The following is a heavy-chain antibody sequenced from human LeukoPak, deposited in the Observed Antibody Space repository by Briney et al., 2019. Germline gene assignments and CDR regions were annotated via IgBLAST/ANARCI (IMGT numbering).Heavy chain of an antibody. Sequence: GESLQISCQGSGYNFATYWIGWVRQIPGKGLEWMGTIYPGDSDTKYSPSFQGQVTISADKSISTAYLQWSSLKASDTAMYYCARGGDYYGSGNYYNRGGPGTDYWGQGTLVTVSS. D-gene: IGHD3-10*01. CDR3: ARGGDYYGSGNYYNRGGPGTDY. CDR1: GYNFATYW. CDR2: IYPGDSDT. V-gene: IGHV5-51*01. J-gene: IGHJ4*02.